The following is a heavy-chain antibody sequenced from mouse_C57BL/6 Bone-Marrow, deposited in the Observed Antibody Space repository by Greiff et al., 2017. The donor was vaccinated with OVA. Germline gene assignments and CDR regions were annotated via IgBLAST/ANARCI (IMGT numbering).Heavy chain of an antibody. D-gene: IGHD2-5*01. CDR3: ASHSNYFFFDD. Sequence: EVNVVESGGGLVQPGGSLKLSCAASGFTFSDYGMAWVRQAPRKGLEWVAFICNLAYSIYYADTVTGRFTISSENAKNTLYLVISSLMSEYTAVCYCASHSNYFFFDDWGQGTSLTVSS. CDR1: GFTFSDYG. V-gene: IGHV5-15*01. CDR2: ICNLAYSI. J-gene: IGHJ2*02.